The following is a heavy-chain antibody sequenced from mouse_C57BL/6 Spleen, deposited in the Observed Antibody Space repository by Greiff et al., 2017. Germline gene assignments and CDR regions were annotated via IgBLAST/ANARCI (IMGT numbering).Heavy chain of an antibody. CDR2: IDPSDSYT. V-gene: IGHV1-69*01. Sequence: QVQLQQPGAELVMPGASVKLSCKASGYTFTSYWMHWVKQRPGQGLEWIGEIDPSDSYTNYNQKFKGKSTFTVDKSSSTAYMQLSSLTSEDSAVYYCAILYDYAAGWYFDVWGTGTTVTVAS. CDR1: GYTFTSYW. J-gene: IGHJ1*03. CDR3: AILYDYAAGWYFDV. D-gene: IGHD2-4*01.